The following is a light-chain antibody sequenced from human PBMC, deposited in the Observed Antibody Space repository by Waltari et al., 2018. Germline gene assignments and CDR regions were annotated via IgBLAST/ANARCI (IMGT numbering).Light chain of an antibody. CDR1: ALHKQS. J-gene: IGLJ3*02. CDR3: QSADSSGTHWV. V-gene: IGLV3-25*03. CDR2: KDS. Sequence: SYELTQTTSGSESSGQPGRLPCAGGALHKQSAYWYQQKQGQAPVLVIYKDSERPSGIPERFSGSSSGTTVTLTISGVQAEDEADYYCQSADSSGTHWVFGGGTKLTVL.